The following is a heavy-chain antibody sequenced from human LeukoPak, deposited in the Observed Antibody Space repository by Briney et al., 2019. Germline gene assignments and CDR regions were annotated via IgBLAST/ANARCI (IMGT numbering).Heavy chain of an antibody. V-gene: IGHV4-59*01. CDR3: ARRDHGDYGEEY. J-gene: IGHJ4*02. CDR2: IYYSGST. CDR1: GGSISSYY. Sequence: SETLSLTCTVSGGSISSYYWSWIRQPPGKGLEGIGYIYYSGSTNYNPSLKSRVTISVDTSKNQFSLKLTSVTAADTAVYYCARRDHGDYGEEYWGQGTLVTVSS. D-gene: IGHD4-17*01.